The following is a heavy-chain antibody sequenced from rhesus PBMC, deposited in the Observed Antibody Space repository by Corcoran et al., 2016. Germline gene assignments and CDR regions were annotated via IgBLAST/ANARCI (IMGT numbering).Heavy chain of an antibody. Sequence: QVQLQESGPGLVKPSETLSLTCAVSGGSISDDYYWSWIRQPPGKGLEWIGYIYGSGLGTNDNPSRKKRVNISIDTSKNQFSLNLSSVTAADTAVYYCARALYSNYLTWGRGVLVTVSS. J-gene: IGHJ4*01. CDR3: ARALYSNYLT. D-gene: IGHD4-23*01. V-gene: IGHV4-106*01. CDR2: IYGSGLGT. CDR1: GGSISDDYY.